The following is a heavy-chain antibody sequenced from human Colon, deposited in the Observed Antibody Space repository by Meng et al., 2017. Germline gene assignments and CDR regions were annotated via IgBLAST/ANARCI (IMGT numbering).Heavy chain of an antibody. CDR2: VYYTGSA. Sequence: VQLQGSGPRLVRPSDTLSLTCTLSGGSVSSPSYYWSWIRQTPGKGLEWIGYVYYTGSANYNPSLKSRVTISVDTSKNHFSLNLTSVTAADTAVYYCARGRGSYSSIDFWGQGTLVTVSS. V-gene: IGHV4-61*03. CDR1: GGSVSSPSYY. J-gene: IGHJ4*02. CDR3: ARGRGSYSSIDF. D-gene: IGHD1-26*01.